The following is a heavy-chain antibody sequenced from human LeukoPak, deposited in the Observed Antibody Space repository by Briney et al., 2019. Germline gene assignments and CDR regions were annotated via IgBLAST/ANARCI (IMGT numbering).Heavy chain of an antibody. J-gene: IGHJ4*02. CDR1: GFTFSSYT. D-gene: IGHD4-23*01. CDR3: ARTYGGFDY. Sequence: PGGSLRLSCAASGFTFSSYTMNWVRQAPGKGLEWVSLINSGNTYIHYADSVKGRFTISRDNAKNSLYLQMNSLRAEDTAVYYCARTYGGFDYWGQGTLVTVSS. V-gene: IGHV3-21*01. CDR2: INSGNTYI.